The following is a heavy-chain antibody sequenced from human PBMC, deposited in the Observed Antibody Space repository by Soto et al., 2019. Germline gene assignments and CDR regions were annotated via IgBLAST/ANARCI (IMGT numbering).Heavy chain of an antibody. D-gene: IGHD1-26*01. CDR2: IKSKTDGGTT. J-gene: IGHJ4*02. Sequence: GGSLRLSCAASGFTFSNAWMSWVRQAPGKGLEWVGRIKSKTDGGTTDYAAPVKGRFTISRDDSKNTLYLQMNSLKTEDTAVYYCTSFIGGATMVDYWGQGTQVTVSS. V-gene: IGHV3-15*01. CDR1: GFTFSNAW. CDR3: TSFIGGATMVDY.